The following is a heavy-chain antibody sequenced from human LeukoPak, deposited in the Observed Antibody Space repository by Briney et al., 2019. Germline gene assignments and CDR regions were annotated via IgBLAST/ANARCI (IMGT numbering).Heavy chain of an antibody. Sequence: SETLSLTCTVSGGSISSYYWSWIRQPPGKGLEWIGYIYYSGSTNYNPSLKSRVTISVDTSKNQFSLKLGSVTAADTAVYYCARLDGWTTRGAFDIWGQGTMVTVSS. J-gene: IGHJ3*02. D-gene: IGHD6-19*01. V-gene: IGHV4-59*01. CDR1: GGSISSYY. CDR3: ARLDGWTTRGAFDI. CDR2: IYYSGST.